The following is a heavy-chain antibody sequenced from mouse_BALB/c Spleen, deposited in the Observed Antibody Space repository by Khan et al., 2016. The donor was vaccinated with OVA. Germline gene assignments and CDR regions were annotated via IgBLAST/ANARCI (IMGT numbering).Heavy chain of an antibody. D-gene: IGHD2-13*01. V-gene: IGHV1S135*01. CDR2: IDPFSGDT. CDR3: TRHGDVAWFTY. Sequence: IQLQQSGPELMKPGASVKISCKASGYSFTSYYIHWVMESHGKSLEWIGYIDPFSGDTTYNQKFKGKATLTVDKSSSTAYILLSNLTSEDSVVYYCTRHGDVAWFTYWGQGTLVTVSA. CDR1: GYSFTSYY. J-gene: IGHJ3*01.